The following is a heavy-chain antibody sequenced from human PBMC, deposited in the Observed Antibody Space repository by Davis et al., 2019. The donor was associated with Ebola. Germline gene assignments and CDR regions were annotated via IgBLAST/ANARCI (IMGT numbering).Heavy chain of an antibody. CDR1: GASVSSGAYY. D-gene: IGHD3-10*01. V-gene: IGHV4-61*08. CDR2: INHSGST. J-gene: IGHJ4*01. Sequence: MPSETLSLTCAVSGASVSSGAYYWSWIRQPPGKGLEWIGEINHSGSTNYNPSLKSRVTISVDTSKNQFSLKLSSVTAADTAVYYCATLAGPGFWGHGTLVTVSS. CDR3: ATLAGPGF.